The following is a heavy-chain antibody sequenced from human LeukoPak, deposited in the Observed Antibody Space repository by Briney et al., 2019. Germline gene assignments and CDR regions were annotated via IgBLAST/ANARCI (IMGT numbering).Heavy chain of an antibody. D-gene: IGHD3-22*01. Sequence: PGGSLRLSCAASGFIFSSYALHWVRQAPGKGLEWVSTISAVGVDTYFADSVRGRFTISRDNSKNTLYLQMNSLRVEDTAVYYCAKGPYYYDTSTNFDYWGQGTLVTVSS. V-gene: IGHV3-23*01. CDR1: GFIFSSYA. CDR2: ISAVGVDT. J-gene: IGHJ4*02. CDR3: AKGPYYYDTSTNFDY.